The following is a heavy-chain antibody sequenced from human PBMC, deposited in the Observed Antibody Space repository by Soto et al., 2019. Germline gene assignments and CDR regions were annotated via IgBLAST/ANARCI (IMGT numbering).Heavy chain of an antibody. Sequence: HPGASLRLSSADSGFTFCYYWLSWLRQAPGEGLEWVANMQPDGSQIYYVESVKGRFTISRDNAENSLYLQMNSLRAEDTAVYYCAREGYPFDYWGQGT. J-gene: IGHJ4*02. D-gene: IGHD5-18*01. V-gene: IGHV3-7*01. CDR1: GFTFCYYW. CDR3: AREGYPFDY. CDR2: MQPDGSQI.